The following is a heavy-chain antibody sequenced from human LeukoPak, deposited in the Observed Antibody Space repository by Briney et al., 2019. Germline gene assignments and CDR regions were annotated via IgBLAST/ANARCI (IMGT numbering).Heavy chain of an antibody. V-gene: IGHV3-30*18. CDR3: AKDDYYDSSGYLDY. CDR2: ISYDGSNK. CDR1: GFTSIKNN. J-gene: IGHJ4*02. Sequence: GGPLRFPCEAPGFTSIKNNMHWVPKAPAKGLEGVAVISYDGSNKYYADSVKGRFTISRDNSKNTLYLQMNSLRAEDTAVYYCAKDDYYDSSGYLDYWGQGTLVTVSS. D-gene: IGHD3-22*01.